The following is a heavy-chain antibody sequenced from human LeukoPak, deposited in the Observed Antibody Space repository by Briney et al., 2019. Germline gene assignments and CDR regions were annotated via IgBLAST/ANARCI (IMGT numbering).Heavy chain of an antibody. Sequence: ASVKVSCKASGYTFTGYYVHWVRQAPGQGLEWMGWINPSSGGTKYAQKFQGRVTMTGDTSISTAYMELSRLRSDDTAVYYCARGLYGDYVNWFDPWGQGTLVTVSS. CDR2: INPSSGGT. J-gene: IGHJ5*02. D-gene: IGHD4-17*01. CDR3: ARGLYGDYVNWFDP. V-gene: IGHV1-2*02. CDR1: GYTFTGYY.